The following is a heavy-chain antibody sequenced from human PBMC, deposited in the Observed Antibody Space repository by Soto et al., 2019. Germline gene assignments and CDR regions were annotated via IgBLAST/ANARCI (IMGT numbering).Heavy chain of an antibody. J-gene: IGHJ4*02. Sequence: PGGSLRLSCAASGSSFPKYPMHWVRQAPGKGLEWVAVISHDGSIKYYTDSVKGRFTISRDNSLHTVYLQMNSLGPEDTAVYFCARSSGVSTPDFDYWGQGALVTVSS. CDR1: GSSFPKYP. V-gene: IGHV3-30-3*01. CDR2: ISHDGSIK. CDR3: ARSSGVSTPDFDY. D-gene: IGHD3-10*01.